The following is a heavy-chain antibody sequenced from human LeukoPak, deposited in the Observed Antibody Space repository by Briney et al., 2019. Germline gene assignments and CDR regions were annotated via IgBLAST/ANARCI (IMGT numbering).Heavy chain of an antibody. Sequence: GGSLRLSCAASGFTFSDYYMSWIRQAPGKGPEWVSYISSSGSTICYADSVKGRFTISRDNAKNSLYLQMNSLRAEDTAVYYCASTAYSYYFDYWGQGTLVTVSS. CDR3: ASTAYSYYFDY. V-gene: IGHV3-11*01. D-gene: IGHD2-21*01. J-gene: IGHJ4*02. CDR2: ISSSGSTI. CDR1: GFTFSDYY.